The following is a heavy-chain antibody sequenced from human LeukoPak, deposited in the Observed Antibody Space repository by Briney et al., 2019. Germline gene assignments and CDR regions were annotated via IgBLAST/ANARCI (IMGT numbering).Heavy chain of an antibody. CDR3: ARVSYDSSGYYYVGYFQH. D-gene: IGHD3-22*01. V-gene: IGHV1-2*02. J-gene: IGHJ1*01. CDR2: INPNSGGT. CDR1: GYTFTGYY. Sequence: ASVKVSCKASGYTFTGYYMHWVRQAPGQGLEWMGWINPNSGGTNYAQKFQGRVTMTRDTSISTAYMELSRLRSDDMAVYYCARVSYDSSGYYYVGYFQHSGQGTLVTVSS.